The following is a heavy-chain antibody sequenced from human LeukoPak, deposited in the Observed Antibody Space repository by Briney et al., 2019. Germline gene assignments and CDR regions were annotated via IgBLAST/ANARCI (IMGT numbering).Heavy chain of an antibody. J-gene: IGHJ4*02. Sequence: PGGSLRLSCAASGFTFSSYWMSWVRQAPGKGLEWVANIKQDGSEKYYVDSVKGRFTISRDNAKNSLYLQMNSLRAEDTAVYYCARETEDTAMVTTYWGQGTLVTVSS. V-gene: IGHV3-7*01. CDR3: ARETEDTAMVTTY. CDR2: IKQDGSEK. CDR1: GFTFSSYW. D-gene: IGHD5-18*01.